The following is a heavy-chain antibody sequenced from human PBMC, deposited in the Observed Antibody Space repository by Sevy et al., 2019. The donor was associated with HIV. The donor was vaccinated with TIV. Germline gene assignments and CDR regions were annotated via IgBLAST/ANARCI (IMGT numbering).Heavy chain of an antibody. V-gene: IGHV3-33*01. CDR2: IWYDGSNK. Sequence: GGYLRLSCAAFGVAYSGYGMHWVRQAPGKGLEWVAVIWYDGSNKEYADSVKGRFIISRDNSKTTLYLQMNSLRAEDTAVYYCARESIAVAGIGYYFDSWGQGILVTVSS. D-gene: IGHD6-19*01. CDR3: ARESIAVAGIGYYFDS. J-gene: IGHJ4*02. CDR1: GVAYSGYG.